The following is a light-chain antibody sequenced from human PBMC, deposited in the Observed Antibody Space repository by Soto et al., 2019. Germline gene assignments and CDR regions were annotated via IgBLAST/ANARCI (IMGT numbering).Light chain of an antibody. CDR3: LQYNSYLRT. CDR2: KAS. J-gene: IGKJ1*01. Sequence: DIQMTQSPSSLSASVGDRVTITCRASQSISIWLAWYQQKPGKAPNLLIYKASSLQSGVPSRFSGSGSGTEFTLTIRSLQPDDFATYYCLQYNSYLRTFGRGTKVDIK. V-gene: IGKV1-5*03. CDR1: QSISIW.